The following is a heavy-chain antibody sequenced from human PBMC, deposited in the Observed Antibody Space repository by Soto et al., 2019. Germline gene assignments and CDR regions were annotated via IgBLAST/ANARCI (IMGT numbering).Heavy chain of an antibody. J-gene: IGHJ4*02. D-gene: IGHD3-22*01. V-gene: IGHV4-4*02. Sequence: SETLAITCAVSGGSISSGNWWSWVRQPPGKVLGWIGEIYHSGSTNYNKSLKSRVTISVDESKNQFSLKLSSVTAADTAVYYCAREQDDSSCYYFGYWGQGALVTVSS. CDR3: AREQDDSSCYYFGY. CDR1: GGSISSGNW. CDR2: IYHSGST.